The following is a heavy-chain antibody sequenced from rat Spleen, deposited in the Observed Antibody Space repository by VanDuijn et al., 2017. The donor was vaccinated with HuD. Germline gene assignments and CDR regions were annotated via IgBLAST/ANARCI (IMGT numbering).Heavy chain of an antibody. CDR2: ISYDDGST. Sequence: EVQLVESGGGLVQPGRSLNLSCAASGFTFSDYHMAWVRQAPTKGLEWVASISYDDGSTHYRDSVKGRFTISRDNAKNTQYLQMDSLRSEDTATYYCARHPISTVSYYFDYWGQGVMVTVSS. CDR1: GFTFSDYH. V-gene: IGHV5-29*01. J-gene: IGHJ2*01. CDR3: ARHPISTVSYYFDY. D-gene: IGHD1-1*01.